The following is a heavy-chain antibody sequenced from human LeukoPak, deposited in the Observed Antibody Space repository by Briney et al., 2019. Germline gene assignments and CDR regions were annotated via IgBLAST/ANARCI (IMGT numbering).Heavy chain of an antibody. J-gene: IGHJ4*02. V-gene: IGHV1-18*01. CDR3: ARVFGQDPIDY. Sequence: GASVKVSFKASGYTFTIYGISWVRQAPGQGLEWMGWIGAYNGNTNYAQKLQGRVTMTTDTSTSTAYMELRSLRSDDTAVYYCARVFGQDPIDYWGQGTLVTVSS. CDR1: GYTFTIYG. CDR2: IGAYNGNT. D-gene: IGHD3-10*01.